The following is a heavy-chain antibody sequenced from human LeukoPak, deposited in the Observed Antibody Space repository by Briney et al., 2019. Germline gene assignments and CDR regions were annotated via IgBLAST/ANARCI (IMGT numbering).Heavy chain of an antibody. D-gene: IGHD3-3*01. J-gene: IGHJ4*02. V-gene: IGHV1-2*02. CDR3: ARGAYYNFWSGFYYSPHFDY. CDR1: GYTFSSGYY. CDR2: NNPNNGDT. Sequence: GASVKVSCKASGYTFSSGYYLHWVRQAPGQGLEWMGWNNPNNGDTNYAQKFQGRVTMTRDTSISTAYMELSRLRSDDAAVYFCARGAYYNFWSGFYYSPHFDYWGQGTLVTVSS.